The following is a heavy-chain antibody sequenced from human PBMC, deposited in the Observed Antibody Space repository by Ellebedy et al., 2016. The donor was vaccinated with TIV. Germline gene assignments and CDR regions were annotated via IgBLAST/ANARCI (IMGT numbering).Heavy chain of an antibody. J-gene: IGHJ4*02. CDR2: IIPIFGTT. V-gene: IGHV1-69*06. D-gene: IGHD5-18*01. Sequence: ASVKVSCKASASGGSFSSSAINWVRQAPGQRLEWMGQIIPIFGTTNYAQKFQDRVTFSADTLTSTAYMDLSSLRSEDTAVYYCVKVGTRYSYDLYYLDSWGQGTLVTVSS. CDR1: GGSFSSSA. CDR3: VKVGTRYSYDLYYLDS.